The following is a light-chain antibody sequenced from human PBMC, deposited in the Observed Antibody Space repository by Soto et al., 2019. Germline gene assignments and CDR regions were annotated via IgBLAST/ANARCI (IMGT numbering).Light chain of an antibody. CDR3: QQYGSSPPELT. V-gene: IGKV3-20*01. CDR1: QSVSSSY. J-gene: IGKJ4*01. Sequence: EIVLTQSPGALSLSPGERATLSCRASQSVSSSYLAWYQQKPGQAPRLLIYGASSRATGIPDRFSGSGPGTDFTLTISRLEPEDFAVYYCQQYGSSPPELTFGGGTKVDIK. CDR2: GAS.